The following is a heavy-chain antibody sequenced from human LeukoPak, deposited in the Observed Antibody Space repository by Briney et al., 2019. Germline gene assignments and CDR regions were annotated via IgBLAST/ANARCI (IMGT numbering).Heavy chain of an antibody. CDR1: GFTFSSYA. Sequence: GGSLRLSCAASGFTFSSYAMSWVRLAPGKGLEWVSATSGSGANTYYTDSVKGRFPISRDNSKNTLYLQMNSLRAEDTALYYCARRPTTVTYFDYWGQGTLVTVSS. V-gene: IGHV3-23*01. D-gene: IGHD4-17*01. J-gene: IGHJ4*02. CDR2: TSGSGANT. CDR3: ARRPTTVTYFDY.